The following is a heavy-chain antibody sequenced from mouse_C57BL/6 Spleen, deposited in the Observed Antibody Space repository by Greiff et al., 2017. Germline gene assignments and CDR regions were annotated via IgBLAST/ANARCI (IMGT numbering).Heavy chain of an antibody. Sequence: EVQLQQSGPELVKPGASVKIPCKASGYTFTDYNMDWVKQSHGKSLEWIGDINPNNGGTIYNQKFKGKATLTVDKSSSTAYMELRSLTSEDTAVYYCARGKYYGSSTAWFAYWGQGTLVTVSA. CDR1: GYTFTDYN. CDR3: ARGKYYGSSTAWFAY. D-gene: IGHD1-1*01. CDR2: INPNNGGT. V-gene: IGHV1-18*01. J-gene: IGHJ3*01.